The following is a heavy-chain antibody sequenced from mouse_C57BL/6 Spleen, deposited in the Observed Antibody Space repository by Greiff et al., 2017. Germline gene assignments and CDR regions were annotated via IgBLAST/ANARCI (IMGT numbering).Heavy chain of an antibody. CDR1: GYTFTDYN. CDR3: ARHDYDSFDY. D-gene: IGHD2-4*01. CDR2: INPNNGGT. Sequence: EVQLQQSGPELVKPGASVKIPCKASGYTFTDYNMDWVKQSHGKSLEWIGDINPNNGGTIYNQKFKGKATLTVDKSSSTAYMELRSLTSEDTAVYYCARHDYDSFDYWGQGTTLTVSS. V-gene: IGHV1-18*01. J-gene: IGHJ2*01.